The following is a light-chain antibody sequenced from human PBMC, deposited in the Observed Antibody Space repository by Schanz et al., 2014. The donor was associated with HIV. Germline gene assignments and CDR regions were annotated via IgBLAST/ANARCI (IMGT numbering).Light chain of an antibody. CDR1: QSIGKS. Sequence: DIQMTQSPSTLSASVGDRVTITCRASQSIGKSLAWSQQRPGKAPKLLIYQASTLETGVPSTFSGGGSGTEFTLTISSLQTSDFATYYCPHYDTSSLTFGPGTKLDIK. J-gene: IGKJ2*01. CDR3: PHYDTSSLT. CDR2: QAS. V-gene: IGKV1-5*03.